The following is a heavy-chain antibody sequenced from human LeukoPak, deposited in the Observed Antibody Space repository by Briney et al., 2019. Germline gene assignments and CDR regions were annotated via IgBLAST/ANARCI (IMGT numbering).Heavy chain of an antibody. J-gene: IGHJ1*01. CDR3: ARADGYTRYFQH. Sequence: PSETLSLTCTVSGGSISSSNYYWGWLRQPPGKGLEWFGSIYYSGSTYYNPSLKSRVTISVDTSKNQFSLKLSSVTAADTAVYYCARADGYTRYFQHWGQGTLVTVSS. CDR1: GGSISSSNYY. V-gene: IGHV4-39*01. CDR2: IYYSGST. D-gene: IGHD5-24*01.